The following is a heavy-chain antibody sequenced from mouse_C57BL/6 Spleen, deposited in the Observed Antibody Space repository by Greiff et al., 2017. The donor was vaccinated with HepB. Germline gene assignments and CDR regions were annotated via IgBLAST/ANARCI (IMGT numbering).Heavy chain of an antibody. CDR3: AREVVYDYEDYFDY. Sequence: EVQLQQSGPELVKPGASVKMSCKASGYTFTDYNMHWVKQSHGKSLEWIGYINPNNGGTSYNQKFKGKATLTVNKSSSTAYMELRSLTSEDSAVYYCAREVVYDYEDYFDYWGQGTTLTVSS. V-gene: IGHV1-22*01. J-gene: IGHJ2*01. CDR2: INPNNGGT. D-gene: IGHD2-4*01. CDR1: GYTFTDYN.